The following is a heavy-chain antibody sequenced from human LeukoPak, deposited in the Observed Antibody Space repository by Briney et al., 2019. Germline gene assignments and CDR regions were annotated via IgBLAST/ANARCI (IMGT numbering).Heavy chain of an antibody. Sequence: SETLSLTCTVSGGSISSGGYYWSWIRQHPGKGLEWIGYIYYSGSTYYNPSLKSRVTISVDTSKNQFSLKLSSVTAADTAVYYCARCPRRGTGKRNYYYYGMDVWGQGTTVTVSS. J-gene: IGHJ6*02. CDR3: ARCPRRGTGKRNYYYYGMDV. D-gene: IGHD3-16*01. V-gene: IGHV4-31*03. CDR1: GGSISSGGYY. CDR2: IYYSGST.